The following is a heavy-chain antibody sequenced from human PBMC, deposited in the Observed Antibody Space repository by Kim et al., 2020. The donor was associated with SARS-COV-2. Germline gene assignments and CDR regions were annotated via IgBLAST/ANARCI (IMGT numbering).Heavy chain of an antibody. V-gene: IGHV4-59*13. CDR3: ARSYDILTGYFDY. CDR2: IYYSGST. J-gene: IGHJ4*02. D-gene: IGHD3-9*01. Sequence: SETLSLTCTVSGGSISSYYWSWIRQPPGKGLEWIGYIYYSGSTNYNPSLKSRVTISVDTSKNQFSLKLSSVTAADTAVYYCARSYDILTGYFDYWGQGTL. CDR1: GGSISSYY.